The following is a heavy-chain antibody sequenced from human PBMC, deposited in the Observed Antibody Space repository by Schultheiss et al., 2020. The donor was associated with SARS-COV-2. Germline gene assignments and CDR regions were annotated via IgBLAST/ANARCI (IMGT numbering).Heavy chain of an antibody. V-gene: IGHV3-33*01. D-gene: IGHD3-10*01. CDR2: IWYDGSNK. CDR1: GFTFSSYG. Sequence: GGSLRLSCAASGFTFSSYGMHWVRQAPGKGLEWVAVIWYDGSNKYYADSVKGRFTISRDNSKNTLYLQMNSLRAEDTAVYYCARGRALDYYYYYGMDVWGQGTTVTVSS. J-gene: IGHJ6*02. CDR3: ARGRALDYYYYYGMDV.